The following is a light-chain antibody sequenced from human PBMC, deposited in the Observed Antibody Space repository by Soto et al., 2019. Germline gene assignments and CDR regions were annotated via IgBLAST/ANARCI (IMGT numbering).Light chain of an antibody. CDR2: GAS. J-gene: IGKJ4*01. Sequence: EIVITQSPATLSVSPGERATLSCRASQSVSSNLAWYQQKPGQAPRLLIFGASTRATGIPARFSASGSGTEFTLTISSLQSEDFAVYYCQQYNNWPLLTLGGGTKVDIK. CDR3: QQYNNWPLLT. V-gene: IGKV3-15*01. CDR1: QSVSSN.